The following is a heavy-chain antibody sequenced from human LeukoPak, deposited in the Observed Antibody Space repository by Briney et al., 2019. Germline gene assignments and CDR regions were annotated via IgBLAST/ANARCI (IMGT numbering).Heavy chain of an antibody. CDR2: IIPIFGTA. Sequence: SVKVSCKASGGTFSSYAISWVRQAPRQGLEWMGGIIPIFGTANYAQKFQGRVTITADESTSTAYMELSSLRSEDTAVYYCARSYCGGDCPSGYWGQGTLVTVSS. CDR1: GGTFSSYA. V-gene: IGHV1-69*13. J-gene: IGHJ4*02. D-gene: IGHD2-21*01. CDR3: ARSYCGGDCPSGY.